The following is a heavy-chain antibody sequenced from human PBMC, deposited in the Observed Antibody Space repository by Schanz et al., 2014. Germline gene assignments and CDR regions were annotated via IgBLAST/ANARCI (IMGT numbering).Heavy chain of an antibody. Sequence: QVQLQQWGAGLLKTSETLSLTCAFSGGSFSGYYWSWIRQPPGKGLEWIGKINQRGSTNYNPSLKSRVTISLDPSKNQFSLKLTSVTAADTAVYYCASWSGTRYFDYWSQGTLVTVSS. CDR1: GGSFSGYY. CDR3: ASWSGTRYFDY. V-gene: IGHV4-34*01. J-gene: IGHJ4*02. CDR2: INQRGST. D-gene: IGHD1-7*01.